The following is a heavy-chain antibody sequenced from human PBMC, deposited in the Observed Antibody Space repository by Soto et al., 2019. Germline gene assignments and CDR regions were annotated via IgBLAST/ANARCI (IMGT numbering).Heavy chain of an antibody. J-gene: IGHJ6*02. CDR1: GFTFSSYS. CDR3: ARDFLDCSGGSCGYYYYYGMDV. Sequence: PGGSLRLSCAASGFTFSSYSMNWVRQAPGKGLEWVSSISSSSSYIYYADSVKGRFTISRDNAKNSLYLQMNSLRAEDTAVYYCARDFLDCSGGSCGYYYYYGMDVWGQGTTVTVSS. V-gene: IGHV3-21*01. CDR2: ISSSSSYI. D-gene: IGHD2-15*01.